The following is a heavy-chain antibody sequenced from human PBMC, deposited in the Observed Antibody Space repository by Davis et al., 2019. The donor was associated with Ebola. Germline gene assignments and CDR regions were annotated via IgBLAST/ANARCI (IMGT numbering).Heavy chain of an antibody. CDR1: GFTFSNAW. Sequence: GESLKISCAASGFTFSNAWMSWVRQAPGKGLEWVGRIKSKTDGGTTDYAAPVKGRLTISRDDSKNTLYLQMNSLKTEDTAVYYCTTDRGAVAGHWGQGTLVTVSS. V-gene: IGHV3-15*01. D-gene: IGHD6-19*01. J-gene: IGHJ1*01. CDR3: TTDRGAVAGH. CDR2: IKSKTDGGTT.